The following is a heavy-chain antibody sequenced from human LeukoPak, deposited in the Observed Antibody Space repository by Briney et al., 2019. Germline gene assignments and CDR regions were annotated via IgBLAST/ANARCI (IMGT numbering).Heavy chain of an antibody. CDR1: GGSVSSSNYY. CDR3: ARDQTTTYGYHDAFDI. J-gene: IGHJ3*02. D-gene: IGHD5-18*01. V-gene: IGHV4-39*07. CDR2: IYYSGDT. Sequence: SETLSLTCTVSGGSVSSSNYYWGWIRQPPGKGLEWIGNIYYSGDTYYNPSLKSRVTISVDTSKNQFSLKLSSVTAADTAVYFCARDQTTTYGYHDAFDIWGQGTVVTVSS.